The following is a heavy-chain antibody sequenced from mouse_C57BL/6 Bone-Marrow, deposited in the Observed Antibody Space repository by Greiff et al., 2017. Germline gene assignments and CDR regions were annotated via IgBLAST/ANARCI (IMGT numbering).Heavy chain of an antibody. J-gene: IGHJ2*01. CDR3: ARPGTGY. CDR1: GYTFTDYY. CDR2: INPYNGGT. D-gene: IGHD4-1*01. V-gene: IGHV1-19*01. Sequence: EVQLQESGPVLVKPGASVKMSCKASGYTFTDYYMNWVKQSHGKSLEWIGVINPYNGGTSYNQKFKGKATLTVDKSSSTAYMELNSLTSGDSAVYYCARPGTGYWGQGTTLTVSS.